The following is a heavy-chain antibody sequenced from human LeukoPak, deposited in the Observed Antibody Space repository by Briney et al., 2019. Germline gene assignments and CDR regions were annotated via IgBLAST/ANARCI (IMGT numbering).Heavy chain of an antibody. CDR2: INHSGST. V-gene: IGHV4-34*01. CDR3: ARARYYDSSGYYY. Sequence: SETLSLTCAVYGGSFSGYYWSWIRQPPGKGLEWIREINHSGSTNYNPSLKSRVTISVDTSKNQFSLKLSSVTAADTAVYYCARARYYDSSGYYYWGQGTLVTVSS. D-gene: IGHD3-22*01. CDR1: GGSFSGYY. J-gene: IGHJ4*02.